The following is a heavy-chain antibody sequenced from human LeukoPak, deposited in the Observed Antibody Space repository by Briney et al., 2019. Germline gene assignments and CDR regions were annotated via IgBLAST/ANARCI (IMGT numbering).Heavy chain of an antibody. J-gene: IGHJ4*02. CDR1: GYTFTSYG. D-gene: IGHD2-2*01. Sequence: RASVKVSCKASGYTFTSYGISWVRQAPGQGLEWMGWIIAYNGNTNYAQKLQGRVTMTTDTSTSTAYMELRSLRSDDTAVYYCARDRCSSTSCYLDYWGQGTLVTVSS. CDR3: ARDRCSSTSCYLDY. V-gene: IGHV1-18*04. CDR2: IIAYNGNT.